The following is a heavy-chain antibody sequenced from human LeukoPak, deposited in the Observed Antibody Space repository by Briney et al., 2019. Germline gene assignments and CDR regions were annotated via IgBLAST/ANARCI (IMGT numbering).Heavy chain of an antibody. Sequence: PGGSLRLSCAASGFTFSSYGMHWVRQAPGKGLEWGAVISYDGSNKYYADSVKGRFTISRDNSKNTLYLQMNSLRAEDTAVYYCARAYCSGGSCSLKGGYYFDYWGQGTLVTVSS. D-gene: IGHD2-15*01. V-gene: IGHV3-30*03. CDR3: ARAYCSGGSCSLKGGYYFDY. J-gene: IGHJ4*02. CDR1: GFTFSSYG. CDR2: ISYDGSNK.